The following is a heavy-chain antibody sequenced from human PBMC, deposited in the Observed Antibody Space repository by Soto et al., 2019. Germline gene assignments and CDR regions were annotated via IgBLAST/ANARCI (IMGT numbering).Heavy chain of an antibody. D-gene: IGHD3-16*02. V-gene: IGHV3-23*01. Sequence: EVQLLESGGGLVQPGGSLRLSCAASRFTFSSYAMSWVRQAPGKGLEWVSAISGSGGSTYYADSVKGRFTISRDNSKNTLYLQMNSLRAEDTAVYYCAKLFAPTIVIFDYWGQGTLVTVSS. CDR2: ISGSGGST. CDR3: AKLFAPTIVIFDY. J-gene: IGHJ4*02. CDR1: RFTFSSYA.